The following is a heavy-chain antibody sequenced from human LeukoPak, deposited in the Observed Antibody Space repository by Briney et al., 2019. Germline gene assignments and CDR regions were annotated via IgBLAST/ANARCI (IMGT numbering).Heavy chain of an antibody. CDR1: GFTSSSYG. CDR3: AKAPLRRCTGAICYSFDY. CDR2: ISGSGGST. Sequence: GGSLRLSCAASGFTSSSYGMSWVRQAPGKGLEWVSAISGSGGSTYYADSVKGRFTISRDNSKNTLYLQMNSLRAEDAAVYYCAKAPLRRCTGAICYSFDYWGQGTLVTVSS. V-gene: IGHV3-23*01. J-gene: IGHJ4*02. D-gene: IGHD2-8*02.